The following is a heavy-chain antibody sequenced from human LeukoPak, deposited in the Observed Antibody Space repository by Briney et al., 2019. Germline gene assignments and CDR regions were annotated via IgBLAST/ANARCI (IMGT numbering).Heavy chain of an antibody. CDR1: GFALSSHW. Sequence: GGSLRLSCAASGFALSSHWMTWVRQVPGRGPEWVANVNRDGSETYYLDSVKGRFTISKDNSKNTLYLQMNSLRAEDTAVYYCARDGSYYYDSSGLPYYYYGMDVWGQGTTVTVSS. D-gene: IGHD3-22*01. J-gene: IGHJ6*02. V-gene: IGHV3-7*03. CDR2: VNRDGSET. CDR3: ARDGSYYYDSSGLPYYYYGMDV.